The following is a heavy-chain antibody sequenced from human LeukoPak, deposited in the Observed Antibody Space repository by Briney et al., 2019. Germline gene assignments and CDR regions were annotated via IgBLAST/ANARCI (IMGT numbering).Heavy chain of an antibody. CDR3: ARVSSPRRTNYFDC. V-gene: IGHV3-21*01. J-gene: IGHJ4*02. CDR1: GFTFSSDS. Sequence: PGGSLRLSCAASGFTFSSDSMNWVRQAPGKGLEWVSSISSSSSYIYYADSVKGRFTISRDNAKNSLYLQMNSLRAEDTAVYYCARVSSPRRTNYFDCWGQGTLVTVSS. CDR2: ISSSSSYI. D-gene: IGHD6-13*01.